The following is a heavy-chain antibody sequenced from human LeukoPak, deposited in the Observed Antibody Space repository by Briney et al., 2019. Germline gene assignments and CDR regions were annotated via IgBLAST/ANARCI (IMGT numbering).Heavy chain of an antibody. CDR1: GYRFTNYW. D-gene: IGHD4/OR15-4a*01. V-gene: IGHV5-51*01. CDR3: ARLANTAFDY. J-gene: IGHJ4*02. CDR2: INPGASDT. Sequence: GESLKISCKGSGYRFTNYWIGWVRQMPGKGLEWMGMINPGASDTRYSPSFQGQVTISADKSINTAYLQWSSLKASDTAMYYCARLANTAFDYWGQGTLVTVSS.